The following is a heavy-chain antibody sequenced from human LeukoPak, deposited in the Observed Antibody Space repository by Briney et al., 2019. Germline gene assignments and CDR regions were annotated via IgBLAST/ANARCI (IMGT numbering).Heavy chain of an antibody. D-gene: IGHD3-22*01. Sequence: SVKVSCKASGGTFSSYAISWVRQAPGQGLEWMGGIIPIFGTANYAQKFQGRVTITADESTSTAYMELSSLRSEDTGVYYCAVDSSGYYSARFDPWGQGTLVTVSS. CDR1: GGTFSSYA. V-gene: IGHV1-69*13. CDR2: IIPIFGTA. J-gene: IGHJ5*02. CDR3: AVDSSGYYSARFDP.